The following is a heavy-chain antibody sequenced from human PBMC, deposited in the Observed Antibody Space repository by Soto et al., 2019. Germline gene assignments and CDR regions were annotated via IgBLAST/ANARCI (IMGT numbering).Heavy chain of an antibody. Sequence: SETLSLTCTVSGGSISSYYWSWIRQPPGKGLEWIGYIYYSGSTNYNPSLKSRVTISVDTSKNQFSLKLSSVTAADTAVDYCGRHGGGSSSPLRFFGSAPWGQGTLVTVSS. J-gene: IGHJ5*02. CDR2: IYYSGST. CDR1: GGSISSYY. CDR3: GRHGGGSSSPLRFFGSAP. V-gene: IGHV4-59*08. D-gene: IGHD6-6*01.